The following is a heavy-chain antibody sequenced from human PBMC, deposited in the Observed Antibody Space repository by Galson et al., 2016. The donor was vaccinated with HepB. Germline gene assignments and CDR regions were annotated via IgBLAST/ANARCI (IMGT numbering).Heavy chain of an antibody. CDR3: EADPLGATTDYLDY. CDR2: IVVGSGNT. Sequence: SVKVSCKASGFTFSNSAVQWVRQARGQRLGWIGWIVVGSGNTDYAQKFQERVTITRDRTTSTANMELSSLRSEDTAVYYCEADPLGATTDYLDYWGQGTLVTVSS. V-gene: IGHV1-58*01. J-gene: IGHJ4*02. D-gene: IGHD1-26*01. CDR1: GFTFSNSA.